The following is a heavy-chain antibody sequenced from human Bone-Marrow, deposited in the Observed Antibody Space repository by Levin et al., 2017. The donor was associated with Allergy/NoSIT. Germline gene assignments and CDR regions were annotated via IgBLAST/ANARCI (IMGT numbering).Heavy chain of an antibody. CDR1: GGSFSGYY. CDR2: INQSGST. J-gene: IGHJ5*02. V-gene: IGHV4-34*01. CDR3: ARGGSGGYSCFDP. D-gene: IGHD6-19*01. Sequence: SETLSLTCVVSGGSFSGYYWSWIRQAPGKGLEWIGEINQSGSTNYNPSLTSRITMSVDTSERHFSLEMKYVTAAATAVYYCARGGSGGYSCFDPWGQGTLVTVSS.